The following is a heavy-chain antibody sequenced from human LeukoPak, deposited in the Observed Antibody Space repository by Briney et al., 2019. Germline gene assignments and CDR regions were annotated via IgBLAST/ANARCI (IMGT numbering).Heavy chain of an antibody. CDR2: ISGSGGST. D-gene: IGHD3-9*01. V-gene: IGHV3-23*01. CDR1: GFTFSSYG. J-gene: IGHJ4*02. CDR3: AKGGFDWLLVDY. Sequence: GGSLRLSCAASGFTFSSYGMSWVRQAPGKGLEWVSAISGSGGSTYYADSVKGRFTISRDNSKNTLYLQMNSLRAEDTAVYYCAKGGFDWLLVDYWGQGTLVTVSS.